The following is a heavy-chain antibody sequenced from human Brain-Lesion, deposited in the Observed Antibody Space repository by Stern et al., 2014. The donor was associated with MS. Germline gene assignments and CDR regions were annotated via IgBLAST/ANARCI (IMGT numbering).Heavy chain of an antibody. J-gene: IGHJ5*02. V-gene: IGHV4-39*01. CDR3: AGEEDIRYCSGGSCTGNWFDP. CDR1: GGSVSSTSYA. CDR2: IYYSGNT. Sequence: VQLVESGPGLVKPSETLSLTCTVAGGSVSSTSYAWAWIRQPPGKGLEWIGTIYYSGNTYYSPSLKSRLTLSLDPSKIKLSLRRRSVTAADTAVYYCAGEEDIRYCSGGSCTGNWFDPWGQGTLVTVSS. D-gene: IGHD2-15*01.